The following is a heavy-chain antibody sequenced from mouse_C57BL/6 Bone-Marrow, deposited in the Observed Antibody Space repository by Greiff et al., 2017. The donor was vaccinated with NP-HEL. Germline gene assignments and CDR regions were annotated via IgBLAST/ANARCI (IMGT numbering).Heavy chain of an antibody. D-gene: IGHD1-1*01. V-gene: IGHV1-4*01. CDR2: INPSSGYT. Sequence: VQLQQSGAELARPGASVKMSCKASGYTFTSYTMHWVKQRPGQGLEWIGYINPSSGYTKYNQKFKDKATLTADKSSSTAYMQLSSLTSEDSAVYYCAREGTTGPYAMDYWGQGTSVTVSS. CDR1: GYTFTSYT. CDR3: AREGTTGPYAMDY. J-gene: IGHJ4*01.